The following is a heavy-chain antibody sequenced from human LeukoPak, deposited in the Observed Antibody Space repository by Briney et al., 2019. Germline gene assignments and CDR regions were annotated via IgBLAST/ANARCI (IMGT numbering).Heavy chain of an antibody. J-gene: IGHJ3*02. CDR2: LYSGGST. CDR1: GFTVSSSY. CDR3: ARSHRGSNSLSFGI. Sequence: PGGSLRLSCAVSGFTVSSSYMSWVRQAPGKGLEWVSDLYSGGSTYYADSVKGRFTISRDNSKNTLYIQMNSLRAEDTAVYYCARSHRGSNSLSFGIWGQGTKVTVSS. D-gene: IGHD1-26*01. V-gene: IGHV3-53*01.